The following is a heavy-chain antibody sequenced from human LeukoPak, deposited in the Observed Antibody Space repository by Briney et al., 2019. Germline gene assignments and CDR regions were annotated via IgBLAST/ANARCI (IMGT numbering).Heavy chain of an antibody. V-gene: IGHV4-59*08. CDR2: IYYTGIT. J-gene: IGHJ4*02. CDR3: ARKYGFSYGYYFDY. CDR1: GGSISTYY. Sequence: SETLSLTCTLSGGSISTYYWSWVRQPPGKGLQWIGYIYYTGITNYNPSLRSRVSISLSTSNKQFSLRLRSVTAADTAVYYCARKYGFSYGYYFDYWGQGTLVTVSS. D-gene: IGHD5-18*01.